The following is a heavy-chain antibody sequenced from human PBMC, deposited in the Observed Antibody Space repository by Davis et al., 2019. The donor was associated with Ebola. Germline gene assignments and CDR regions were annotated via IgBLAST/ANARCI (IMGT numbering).Heavy chain of an antibody. D-gene: IGHD6-6*01. Sequence: SETLSLTCTVSGGSMSSYYWSWIRQPAGKRLEWIGRIYSSGSTNYNPSLKSRLSMSVDTSKNQFSLELSSVTAADTAVYYCASIAARLTYYYGMDVWGQGTTVTVSS. V-gene: IGHV4-4*07. CDR2: IYSSGST. CDR3: ASIAARLTYYYGMDV. J-gene: IGHJ6*02. CDR1: GGSMSSYY.